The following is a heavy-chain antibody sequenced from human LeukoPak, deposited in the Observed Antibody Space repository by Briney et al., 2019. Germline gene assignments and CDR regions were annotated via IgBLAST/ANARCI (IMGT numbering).Heavy chain of an antibody. CDR3: ARDSSWHVPVPENPVAFDY. D-gene: IGHD6-13*01. J-gene: IGHJ4*02. CDR2: ISSNSSYI. Sequence: GGSLRLSCAASGFTFSSYSMNWVRQAPGKGLEWVSPISSNSSYIYYADSVKGRFTISRDNAKNSLYLQMNSLRAEDTAVYYCARDSSWHVPVPENPVAFDYWGQGTLVTVSS. V-gene: IGHV3-21*01. CDR1: GFTFSSYS.